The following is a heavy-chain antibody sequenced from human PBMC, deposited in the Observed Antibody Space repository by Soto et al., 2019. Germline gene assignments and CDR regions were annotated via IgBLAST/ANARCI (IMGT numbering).Heavy chain of an antibody. J-gene: IGHJ4*02. Sequence: GASVKVSCKASGYTFTDYYMHWVRQAPGQGLEWMGWINPKTGGTNYVQKFQGRVTMTRDTSITTAYKELSRLRSDDTAVYYCARDVVGSDYFDSWGQGTLVTVSS. CDR2: INPKTGGT. CDR1: GYTFTDYY. V-gene: IGHV1-2*02. D-gene: IGHD1-26*01. CDR3: ARDVVGSDYFDS.